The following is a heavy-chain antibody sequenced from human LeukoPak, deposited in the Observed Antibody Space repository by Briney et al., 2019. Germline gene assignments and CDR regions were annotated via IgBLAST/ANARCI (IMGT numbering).Heavy chain of an antibody. CDR2: ISGSGGST. CDR3: AKDGGSWGYFDY. CDR1: GFTFSSYA. V-gene: IGHV3-23*01. D-gene: IGHD3-16*01. Sequence: GGSLRLSCAASGFTFSSYAMSWVRQAPGKGLEWVSAISGSGGSTYYADSVKGRFTISRDNSKNTLYLQMNGLRAEDTAVYYCAKDGGSWGYFDYWGQGTLVTVSS. J-gene: IGHJ4*02.